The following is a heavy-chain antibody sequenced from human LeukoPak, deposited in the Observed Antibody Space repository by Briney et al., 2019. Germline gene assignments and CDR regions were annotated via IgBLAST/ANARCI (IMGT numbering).Heavy chain of an antibody. J-gene: IGHJ4*02. CDR3: ARVLIVSWELLGIDY. CDR2: IYHSGST. Sequence: SGTLSLTCAVSGGSISSSNWWSWVRQPPGKGLEWIGEIYHSGSTNYNPSLKSRVTISVDKSKNQFSLKLSSVTAADTAVYYCARVLIVSWELLGIDYWGQGTLVTVSS. D-gene: IGHD1-26*01. CDR1: GGSISSSNW. V-gene: IGHV4-4*02.